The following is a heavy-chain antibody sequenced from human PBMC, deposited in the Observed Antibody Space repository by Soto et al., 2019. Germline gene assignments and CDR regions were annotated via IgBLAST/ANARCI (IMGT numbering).Heavy chain of an antibody. Sequence: SVKVSGKASGGTFSSYAISWVRQAPGQGLEWMGGIIPIFGTANYAQKFQGRVTITADESTSTAYMELSSLRSEDTAVYYCAIRGYSYGLGYYYYGMDLWGQGTTVTVSS. J-gene: IGHJ6*02. CDR2: IIPIFGTA. V-gene: IGHV1-69*13. D-gene: IGHD5-18*01. CDR3: AIRGYSYGLGYYYYGMDL. CDR1: GGTFSSYA.